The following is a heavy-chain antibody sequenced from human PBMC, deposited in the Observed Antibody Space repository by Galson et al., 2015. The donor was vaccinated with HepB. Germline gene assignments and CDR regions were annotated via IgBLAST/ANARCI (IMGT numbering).Heavy chain of an antibody. V-gene: IGHV3-48*04. Sequence: SLRLSCAASGFTFSSYSMNWVRQAPGKGLEWVSYISSSSSTIYYADSVKGRFTISRDNAKNSLYLQMNSLRAEDTAVYYCAREFMDSRSITMVRGVNFDYWGQGTLVTVSS. CDR1: GFTFSSYS. CDR2: ISSSSSTI. D-gene: IGHD3-10*01. J-gene: IGHJ4*02. CDR3: AREFMDSRSITMVRGVNFDY.